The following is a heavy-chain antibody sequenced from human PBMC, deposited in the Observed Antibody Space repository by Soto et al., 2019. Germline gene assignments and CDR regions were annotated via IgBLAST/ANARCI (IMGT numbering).Heavy chain of an antibody. CDR2: ISAYNGNT. CDR1: GYTFTSYG. V-gene: IGHV1-18*01. CDR3: ARVETDYYDSSGLFDY. D-gene: IGHD3-22*01. J-gene: IGHJ4*02. Sequence: QVQLVQSGAEVKKPGASVKVSCKASGYTFTSYGISWVRQAPGQGLEWMGWISAYNGNTNYAPKLQGRVTMTTDTSTSTDYMGLRRLRSDATAVYYCARVETDYYDSSGLFDYWGQGTLVTVSS.